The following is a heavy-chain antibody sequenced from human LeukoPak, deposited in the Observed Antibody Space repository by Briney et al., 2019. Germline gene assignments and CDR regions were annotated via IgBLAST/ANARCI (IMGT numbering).Heavy chain of an antibody. CDR2: IIPIFGTA. V-gene: IGHV1-69*13. Sequence: GASVKVSCKASGGTFSSYAISWVRQAPGQGLEWMGGIIPIFGTANYAQKFQGRVTITADESTSTAYMELSNLRSEDTTVYYCAREPGYCSSTSCYSWFDPWGQGTLVTVSS. CDR3: AREPGYCSSTSCYSWFDP. CDR1: GGTFSSYA. J-gene: IGHJ5*02. D-gene: IGHD2-2*02.